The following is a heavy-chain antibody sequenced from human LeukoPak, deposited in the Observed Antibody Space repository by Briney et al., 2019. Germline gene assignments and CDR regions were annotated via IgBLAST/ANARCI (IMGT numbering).Heavy chain of an antibody. CDR2: IYTSGST. CDR1: GGSISSGSYY. CDR3: ARGILSKPGYREGVPAAFQVDY. J-gene: IGHJ4*02. V-gene: IGHV4-61*02. Sequence: SQTLSLTCTVSGGSISSGSYYWSWIRQPAGKGLEWIGRIYTSGSTNYNPSLKSRVTISVDTSKNQFSLKLSSVTAADTAVYYCARGILSKPGYREGVPAAFQVDYWGQGTLVTVSS. D-gene: IGHD2-2*01.